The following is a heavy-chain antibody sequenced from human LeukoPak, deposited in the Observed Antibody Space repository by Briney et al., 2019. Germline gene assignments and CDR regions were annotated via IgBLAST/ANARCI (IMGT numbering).Heavy chain of an antibody. D-gene: IGHD6-6*01. Sequence: PGGSLRLSCAASGFTFSTYSMNWVRQAPGKGLEWVSYISSSSTPVFYADSVKGRFTLSRDNAKNSVYLQMDGLRHEDTAGYYCSISSSSPYWGQGTLVIVSS. V-gene: IGHV3-48*02. CDR1: GFTFSTYS. CDR2: ISSSSTPV. CDR3: SISSSSPY. J-gene: IGHJ4*02.